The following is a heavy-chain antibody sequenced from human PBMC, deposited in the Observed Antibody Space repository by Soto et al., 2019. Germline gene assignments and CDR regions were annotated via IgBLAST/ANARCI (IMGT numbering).Heavy chain of an antibody. Sequence: TSETLSLTCTVSGGSISSGDYYWSWIRQPPGKGLEWIGYIYYSGSTYYNPSLKSRVTISVDTSKNQFFLKLSSVTAADTAVYYCAREGYSYGSLNWGQGTLVTVSS. V-gene: IGHV4-30-4*01. J-gene: IGHJ4*02. D-gene: IGHD5-18*01. CDR2: IYYSGST. CDR3: AREGYSYGSLN. CDR1: GGSISSGDYY.